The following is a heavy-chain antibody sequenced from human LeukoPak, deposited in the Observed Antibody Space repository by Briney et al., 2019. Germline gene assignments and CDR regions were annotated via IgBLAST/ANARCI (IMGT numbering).Heavy chain of an antibody. J-gene: IGHJ4*02. Sequence: SETLSLTCTVSGGSISSYYWSWIRQPPGKGLEWIGYIYYSGSTNYNPSLKSRVTISVDTSKNQFSLKLSSVTAAGTAVYYCASYGSGTDYWGQGTLVTVSS. CDR1: GGSISSYY. CDR3: ASYGSGTDY. V-gene: IGHV4-59*08. D-gene: IGHD3-10*01. CDR2: IYYSGST.